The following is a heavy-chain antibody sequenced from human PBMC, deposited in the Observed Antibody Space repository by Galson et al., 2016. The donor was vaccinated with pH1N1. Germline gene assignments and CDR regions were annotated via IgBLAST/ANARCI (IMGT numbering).Heavy chain of an antibody. CDR3: ARSLPNHCSGLFDY. Sequence: PALVKPTQTLTLTCTFSGFSLSTNGVGVGWIRQPPGKALEWLALIYWDDDKRYSPSLKSRLTITKDTSKNQVVLTMTNMDPVDTATYYCARSLPNHCSGLFDYWGQGTLVTVSS. CDR2: IYWDDDK. J-gene: IGHJ4*02. V-gene: IGHV2-5*02. CDR1: GFSLSTNGVG. D-gene: IGHD2-21*01.